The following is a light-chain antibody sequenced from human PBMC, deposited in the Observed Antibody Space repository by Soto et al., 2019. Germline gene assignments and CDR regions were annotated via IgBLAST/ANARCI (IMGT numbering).Light chain of an antibody. J-gene: IGLJ3*02. V-gene: IGLV2-14*01. CDR3: SSYTSSSTLV. CDR2: EVS. Sequence: QSVLTQPASVSGSPGQSITISCTGTSSDVGGYKYVSWYQQHPGKAPKLMIYEVSNRPSGVSNRFSGSKSGNTASLTISGLQAEDEADYYCSSYTSSSTLVFGGGTKVNVL. CDR1: SSDVGGYKY.